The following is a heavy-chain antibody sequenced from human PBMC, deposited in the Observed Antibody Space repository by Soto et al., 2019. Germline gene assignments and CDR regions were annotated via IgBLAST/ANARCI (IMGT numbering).Heavy chain of an antibody. Sequence: GGSLRLSCAASGFTFDDCAMHWVRQAPGKGLEWVSGISWNSGSIGYADSVKGRFTISRDNAKNSLYLQMNSLRAEDTALYYCAKDWDYGGKGVFDYWGQGTLVTVSS. J-gene: IGHJ4*02. D-gene: IGHD4-17*01. V-gene: IGHV3-9*01. CDR2: ISWNSGSI. CDR1: GFTFDDCA. CDR3: AKDWDYGGKGVFDY.